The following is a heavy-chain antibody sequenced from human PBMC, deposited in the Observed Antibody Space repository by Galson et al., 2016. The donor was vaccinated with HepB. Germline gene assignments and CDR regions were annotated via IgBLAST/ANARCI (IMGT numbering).Heavy chain of an antibody. CDR1: GFTFNNYA. J-gene: IGHJ2*01. D-gene: IGHD5-18*01. Sequence: SLRLSCVASGFTFNNYAMIWVRQAPGKGLEWVSTISASGGSTYYADSVKGRFTISRDNSKNTVYLQMNSLRVEDTAVYYCAKDPAAMVPYWYFDLWGRGTLVTVSS. V-gene: IGHV3-23*01. CDR2: ISASGGST. CDR3: AKDPAAMVPYWYFDL.